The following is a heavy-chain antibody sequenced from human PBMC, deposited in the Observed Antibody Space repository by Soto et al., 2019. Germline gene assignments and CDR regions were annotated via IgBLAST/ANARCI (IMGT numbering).Heavy chain of an antibody. CDR2: INPNSGGT. J-gene: IGHJ6*02. D-gene: IGHD5-18*01. Sequence: GASVKVSCKASGYTFTGYYMHWVRQAPGQGLEWMGWINPNSGGTNYAQKFQGWVTMIRDTSISTAYMELSRLRSDDTAVYYCARGGQLGYYYYGMDVWGQGTTVTVSS. V-gene: IGHV1-2*04. CDR1: GYTFTGYY. CDR3: ARGGQLGYYYYGMDV.